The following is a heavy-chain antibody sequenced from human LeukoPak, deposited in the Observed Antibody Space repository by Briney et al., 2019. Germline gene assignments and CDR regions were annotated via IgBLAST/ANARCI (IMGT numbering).Heavy chain of an antibody. D-gene: IGHD6-13*01. CDR1: GGSISSGSYY. Sequence: SETLSLTCTVSGGSISSGSYYWSWIRQPAGKGLEWIGRIYTSGSTNYNPSLKSRVTISVDTSKNQFSLKLSSVTAADTAVYYCARNTGYSSSWPARYYYMDVWGKGTTVTVSS. CDR3: ARNTGYSSSWPARYYYMDV. J-gene: IGHJ6*03. CDR2: IYTSGST. V-gene: IGHV4-61*02.